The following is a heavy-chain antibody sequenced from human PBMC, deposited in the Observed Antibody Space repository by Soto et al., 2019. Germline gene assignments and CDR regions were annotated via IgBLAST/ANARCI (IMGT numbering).Heavy chain of an antibody. CDR3: ARQVYGDDLLYNWLDP. D-gene: IGHD4-17*01. J-gene: IGHJ5*02. Sequence: QVRLQESGPGLVKPSETLSLTCTVSGGSISRYYWNWIRQPPGKGLEWIGYIFYSGRTNYNPSLKSRVTISVDTSKNHFSLKLTSVTAADTAVYYCARQVYGDDLLYNWLDPWGQGSLVTVSS. CDR2: IFYSGRT. CDR1: GGSISRYY. V-gene: IGHV4-59*08.